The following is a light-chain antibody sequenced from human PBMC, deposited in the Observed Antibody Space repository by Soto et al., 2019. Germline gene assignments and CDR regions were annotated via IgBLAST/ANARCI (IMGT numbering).Light chain of an antibody. CDR1: SSNIGNNY. Sequence: SVLTQPPSVSAAPGQKVTISCSGSSSNIGNNYVSWYQQLPGTAPKLLIYDNNKRPSGIPDRFSGSKSSTSATLGITGLQTGDEADYYCGTWDSSLSAYVFGTGTKVTVL. CDR2: DNN. J-gene: IGLJ1*01. V-gene: IGLV1-51*01. CDR3: GTWDSSLSAYV.